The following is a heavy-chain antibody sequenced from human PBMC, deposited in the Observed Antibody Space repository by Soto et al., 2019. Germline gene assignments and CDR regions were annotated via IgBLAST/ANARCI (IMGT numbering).Heavy chain of an antibody. J-gene: IGHJ4*02. Sequence: EVQLVESGGGLVQPGGSLRLSCAASGFTFSSYSMNCVRQAPGKGLEWVSYSSSSSSTIYYADSVKGRFTISKDDANNYLYQQMNSLRPEDTAVYYCARRSKDIVATISHWGPGTLVTVSS. CDR1: GFTFSSYS. CDR2: SSSSSSTI. V-gene: IGHV3-48*01. D-gene: IGHD5-12*01. CDR3: ARRSKDIVATISH.